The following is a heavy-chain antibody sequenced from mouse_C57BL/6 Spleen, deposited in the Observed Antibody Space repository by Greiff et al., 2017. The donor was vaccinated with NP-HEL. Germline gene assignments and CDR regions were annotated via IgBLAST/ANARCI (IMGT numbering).Heavy chain of an antibody. CDR1: GYSITSGYY. CDR3: ARATGSYAMDY. Sequence: VQLQQSGPGLVKPSQSLSLTCSVTGYSITSGYYWNWIRQFPGNKLEWMGYISYDGSNNYNPSLKNRISITRDTSKNQFFLKLNSVTTEDTATYYCARATGSYAMDYWGQGTSVTVSS. V-gene: IGHV3-6*01. D-gene: IGHD4-1*01. CDR2: ISYDGSN. J-gene: IGHJ4*01.